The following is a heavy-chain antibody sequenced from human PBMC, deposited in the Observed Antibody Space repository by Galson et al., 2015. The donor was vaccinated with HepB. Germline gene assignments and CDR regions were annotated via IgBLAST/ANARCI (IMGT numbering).Heavy chain of an antibody. CDR3: ARVSSSWYYFNY. V-gene: IGHV1-3*01. CDR2: INAGNGNT. J-gene: IGHJ4*02. D-gene: IGHD6-13*01. Sequence: SVKVSCKASGYTFTSYAMHWVRQAPGQRLEWMGWINAGNGNTKYSQKFQGRVTITRDTSASTAYMELSSLRSEDTAVYYCARVSSSWYYFNYWGQGTLVTVSS. CDR1: GYTFTSYA.